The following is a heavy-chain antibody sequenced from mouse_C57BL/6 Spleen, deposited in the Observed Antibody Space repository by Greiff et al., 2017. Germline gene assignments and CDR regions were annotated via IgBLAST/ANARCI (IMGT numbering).Heavy chain of an antibody. D-gene: IGHD1-1*02. CDR1: GFTFSDYG. Sequence: EVQLQQSGGGLVKPGGSLKLSCAASGFTFSDYGMHWVRQAPEKGLEWVAYISSGSSTIYYADTVKGRFTISRDNAKNTLFLQMTSLRSEDTAMYYCARPGGGYYFDYWGQGTTLTVSS. V-gene: IGHV5-17*01. CDR3: ARPGGGYYFDY. CDR2: ISSGSSTI. J-gene: IGHJ2*01.